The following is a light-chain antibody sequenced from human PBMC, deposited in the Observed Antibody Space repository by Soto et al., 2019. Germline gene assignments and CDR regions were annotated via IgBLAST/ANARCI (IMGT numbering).Light chain of an antibody. V-gene: IGLV7-46*01. CDR2: DAT. CDR1: TGAVTSGHY. CDR3: FRYYSGARV. J-gene: IGLJ3*02. Sequence: QAVVTQEPSLTVSPGGTVTLTCGSSTGAVTSGHYPYWFQQKPGQAPRTLIYDATNKHSWTPARFSGSLLGGKAALTLSGEQPEDDADYYCFRYYSGARVFGGGTKLTVL.